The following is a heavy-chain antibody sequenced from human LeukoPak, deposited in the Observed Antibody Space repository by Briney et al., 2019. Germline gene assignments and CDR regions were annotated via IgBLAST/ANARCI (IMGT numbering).Heavy chain of an antibody. CDR2: ISYEGTYK. CDR3: ARDSGRGPRGHTGYAVGDY. J-gene: IGHJ4*02. D-gene: IGHD5-12*01. CDR1: GFTFNSYA. Sequence: QPGGSLRLSCAASGFTFNSYAMHWVRQAPGKGLEWVAVISYEGTYKYNADSVKGRFTISRDNSKNTLYLQMNSLRVEDTAVYYCARDSGRGPRGHTGYAVGDYWGQGTLVTVSS. V-gene: IGHV3-30-3*01.